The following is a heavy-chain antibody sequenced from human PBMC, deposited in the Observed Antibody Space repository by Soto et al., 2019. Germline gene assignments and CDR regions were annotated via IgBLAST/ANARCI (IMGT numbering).Heavy chain of an antibody. Sequence: QVQLQESGPGLVKPSQTLSLTCTVSGGSISSGGYYWSWIRQHPGKGLEWIGYIYYSGSTYYNPSLKSRVTISVDTSKNQFSLKLSSVTAADTAVYYCARSGMIAARQRGPSPPIEDLYYFDYWGQGTLVTVSS. CDR2: IYYSGST. CDR1: GGSISSGGYY. D-gene: IGHD6-6*01. V-gene: IGHV4-31*03. J-gene: IGHJ4*02. CDR3: ARSGMIAARQRGPSPPIEDLYYFDY.